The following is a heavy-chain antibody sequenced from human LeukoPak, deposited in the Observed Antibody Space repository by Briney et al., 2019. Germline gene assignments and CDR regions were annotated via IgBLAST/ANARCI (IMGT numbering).Heavy chain of an antibody. CDR1: GYSFTSYW. Sequence: GESLKISCKTSGYSFTSYWIGWVRQMPGKGLERMGIIYPADSDTTYSPSFQGQVTISADKSISTAYLQWSSLKASDTAMYYCARHALSGSGNYLDYWGQGTLVTVSS. CDR2: IYPADSDT. V-gene: IGHV5-51*01. D-gene: IGHD3-10*01. CDR3: ARHALSGSGNYLDY. J-gene: IGHJ4*02.